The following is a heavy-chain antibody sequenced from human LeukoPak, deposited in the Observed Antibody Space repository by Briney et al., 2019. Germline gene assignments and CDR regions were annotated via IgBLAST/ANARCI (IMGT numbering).Heavy chain of an antibody. V-gene: IGHV3-23*01. Sequence: GGSLRLSCAASGFTFSSFSMNWVRQAPGKGLEWISTVSASGGTTYYADSVKGRFTISRDNSKNTLYLQVNSLRAEDTALYYCAKARRYFDWLIGYWGQGTLVIVSS. CDR3: AKARRYFDWLIGY. CDR1: GFTFSSFS. J-gene: IGHJ4*02. D-gene: IGHD3-9*01. CDR2: VSASGGTT.